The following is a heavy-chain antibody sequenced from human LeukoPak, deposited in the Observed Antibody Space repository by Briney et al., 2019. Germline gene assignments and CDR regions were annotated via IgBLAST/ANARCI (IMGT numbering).Heavy chain of an antibody. V-gene: IGHV3-53*01. CDR3: AREGYSGYPGYYYYGMDV. J-gene: IGHJ6*02. Sequence: GRSLRLSCAASGFTFSSNYMSWVRKSPGKGLEWVSVINSGGRPDSADSVKGRFTLSRDNSKNTLYLQMNSLRAEDTAVYYCAREGYSGYPGYYYYGMDVWGQGTTVTVSS. CDR2: INSGGRP. CDR1: GFTFSSNY. D-gene: IGHD5-12*01.